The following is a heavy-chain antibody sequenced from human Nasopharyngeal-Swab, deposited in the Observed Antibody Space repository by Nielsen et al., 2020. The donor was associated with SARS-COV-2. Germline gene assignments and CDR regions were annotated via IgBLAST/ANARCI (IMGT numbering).Heavy chain of an antibody. D-gene: IGHD3-22*01. J-gene: IGHJ4*02. CDR3: ARQDYYDRGFDY. Sequence: WIRQPPGKGLEWIGEINHSGSTNYNTSLKRRVTISVDTSKNQFSLKLISVTAADTAVYYCARQDYYDRGFDYWGQGTLVTVSS. CDR2: INHSGST. V-gene: IGHV4-34*01.